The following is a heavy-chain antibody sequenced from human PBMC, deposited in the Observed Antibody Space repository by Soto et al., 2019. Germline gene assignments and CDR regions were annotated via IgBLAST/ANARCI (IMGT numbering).Heavy chain of an antibody. J-gene: IGHJ4*02. V-gene: IGHV3-23*01. CDR3: EKGSVRVQIFYFDN. D-gene: IGHD3-9*01. Sequence: GGSLRLSCAISGFTHRSYALSWVRQAPGKGLEWVSGISGSGGSTYYADSVKGRFSISRDNSKNTLYLQMNSVRAEDTALYYFEKGSVRVQIFYFDNLGQGARVTV. CDR2: ISGSGGST. CDR1: GFTHRSYA.